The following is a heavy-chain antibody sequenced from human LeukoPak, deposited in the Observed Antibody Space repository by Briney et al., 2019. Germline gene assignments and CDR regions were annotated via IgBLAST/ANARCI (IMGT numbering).Heavy chain of an antibody. D-gene: IGHD6-19*01. CDR2: ISYDGSNK. Sequence: GRSLRLSCAASGFTFSSYAMHWVRQAPGKGLEWVAVISYDGSNKYYADSVKGRLTISRDNSKNTLYLQMNSLRAEDTAVYYCARGPYSSGWYYFDYWGQGTLVTVSS. V-gene: IGHV3-30*04. J-gene: IGHJ4*02. CDR1: GFTFSSYA. CDR3: ARGPYSSGWYYFDY.